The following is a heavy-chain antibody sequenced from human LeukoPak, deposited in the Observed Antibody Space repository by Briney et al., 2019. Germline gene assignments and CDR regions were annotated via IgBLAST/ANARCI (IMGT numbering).Heavy chain of an antibody. V-gene: IGHV5-51*01. CDR1: GNTFTTYW. D-gene: IGHD4-17*01. CDR3: ARRYGDYGIDY. Sequence: GESLNISCKGSGNTFTTYWIAWVRQMPGKGPEWMGIIYPSDSDTRYSPSFQGQVTISVDKSITTAYLQWSGLKASDTAMYYCARRYGDYGIDYWGQGTLVTVSS. J-gene: IGHJ4*02. CDR2: IYPSDSDT.